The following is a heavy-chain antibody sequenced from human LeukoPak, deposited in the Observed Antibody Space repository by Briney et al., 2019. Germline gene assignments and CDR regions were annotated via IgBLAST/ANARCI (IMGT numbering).Heavy chain of an antibody. Sequence: PSETLSLTCTVSGNSISSDYYWGWIRQPPGKGLEWIGSIYYSGTTYSNPSLKSRVTISVDTSKNQFSLKLSSVTAADTAVYYCARWLSNAFDIWGQGTMVTVSS. J-gene: IGHJ3*02. D-gene: IGHD3-22*01. CDR1: GNSISSDYY. CDR3: ARWLSNAFDI. CDR2: IYYSGTT. V-gene: IGHV4-38-2*02.